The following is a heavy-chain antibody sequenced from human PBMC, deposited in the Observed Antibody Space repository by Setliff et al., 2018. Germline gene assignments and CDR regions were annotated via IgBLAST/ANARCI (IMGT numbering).Heavy chain of an antibody. CDR1: GYSFIDYY. J-gene: IGHJ4*02. CDR3: WRGRRGSTWTSDS. V-gene: IGHV1-2*02. Sequence: GASVKVSCKSSGYSFIDYYIHWVRQAPGQGLEWMGWINPHNEGTTFAQKFQDRVTATTDTSITTAYLKLSGLTSDDTAVYYCWRGRRGSTWTSDSWGQGTLVTVPS. CDR2: INPHNEGT. D-gene: IGHD2-2*01.